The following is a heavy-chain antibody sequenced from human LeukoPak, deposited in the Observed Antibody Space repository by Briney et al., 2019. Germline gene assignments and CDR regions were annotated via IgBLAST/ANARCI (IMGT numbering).Heavy chain of an antibody. J-gene: IGHJ3*02. D-gene: IGHD3-22*01. Sequence: PSETLSLTCAVYGGSFSGYYWSWIRQPPGKGPEWIGEINHSGSTNYNPSLKSRVTISVDTSKNQFSLKLSSVTAADTAVYSCARAGRFYYDSSGPTVAFDIWGQGTMVTVSS. CDR1: GGSFSGYY. V-gene: IGHV4-34*01. CDR2: INHSGST. CDR3: ARAGRFYYDSSGPTVAFDI.